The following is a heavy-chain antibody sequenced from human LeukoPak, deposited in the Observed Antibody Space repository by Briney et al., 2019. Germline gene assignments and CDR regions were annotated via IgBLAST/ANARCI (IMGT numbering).Heavy chain of an antibody. CDR3: ARALSRDWFDP. D-gene: IGHD3-3*02. CDR2: IYSGGST. Sequence: GGSLRLSCAASGFTVSSNYMSWVRQAPGKGLEWVSVIYSGGSTYYADSVKGRFTISRDNSKNTLYLQMNSLRAEDTAVYYCARALSRDWFDPWGQGALVTVSS. CDR1: GFTVSSNY. V-gene: IGHV3-66*02. J-gene: IGHJ5*02.